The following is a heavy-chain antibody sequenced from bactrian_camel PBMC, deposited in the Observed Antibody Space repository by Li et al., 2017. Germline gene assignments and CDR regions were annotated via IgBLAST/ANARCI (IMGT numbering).Heavy chain of an antibody. CDR3: ANLCDSAYVAPWNY. CDR2: IGKDGSMS. J-gene: IGHJ4*01. CDR1: RFPFNSYY. Sequence: HVQLVESGGGLVQPGGSLRLSCATSRFPFNSYYITWVRQAPGQGGLEWVCSIGKDGSMSYYRDSVKGRFTISKDNDKDILYLQMNGLMPEDTAMYYCANLCDSAYVAPWNYWGQGTQVTVS. V-gene: IGHV3-2*01. D-gene: IGHD4*01.